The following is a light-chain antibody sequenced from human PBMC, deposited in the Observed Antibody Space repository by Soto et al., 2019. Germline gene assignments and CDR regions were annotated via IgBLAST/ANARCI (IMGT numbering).Light chain of an antibody. V-gene: IGKV1-39*01. CDR3: QQSYGTPIT. J-gene: IGKJ5*01. CDR2: VAS. Sequence: DIQMTQSPSSLSASVRDRVTITCRASQSISRYLNWYQQKPGRAPNLLIYVASSLQSEVPSRFSGSGSGTDFTLTITSLQPEDFATYYCQQSYGTPITFGQGTRLEIK. CDR1: QSISRY.